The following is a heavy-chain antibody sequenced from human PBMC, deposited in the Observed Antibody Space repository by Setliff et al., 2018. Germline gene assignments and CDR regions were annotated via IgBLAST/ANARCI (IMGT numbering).Heavy chain of an antibody. Sequence: ASVKVSCKASGYTFTSYGISWVRQAPGQGLEWMGWISAYNGNTNYAQKLQSRVTMTTDTSTSTAYMELRSLRSDDTAVYYCARVPYPHRFPYSNYLGYYYYYYMDVWGKGTTVTVSS. CDR3: ARVPYPHRFPYSNYLGYYYYYYMDV. V-gene: IGHV1-18*01. J-gene: IGHJ6*03. CDR1: GYTFTSYG. CDR2: ISAYNGNT. D-gene: IGHD4-4*01.